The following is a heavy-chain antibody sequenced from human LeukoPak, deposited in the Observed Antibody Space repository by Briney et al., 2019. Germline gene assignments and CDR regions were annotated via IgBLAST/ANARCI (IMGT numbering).Heavy chain of an antibody. J-gene: IGHJ6*03. CDR3: ARVSRLSITIFEGPWYYYYMDV. Sequence: ASVKVSCKASGYTFTSYGISWVRQAPGQGLEWMGWISAYNGNTNYAQKLQGRVTMTTDTSTSTAYMELRSLRSDDTAVYYCARVSRLSITIFEGPWYYYYMDVWGKGTTVTVSS. D-gene: IGHD3-3*01. V-gene: IGHV1-18*01. CDR1: GYTFTSYG. CDR2: ISAYNGNT.